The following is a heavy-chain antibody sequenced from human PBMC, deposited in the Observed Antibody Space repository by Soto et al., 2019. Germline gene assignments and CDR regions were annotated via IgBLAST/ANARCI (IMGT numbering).Heavy chain of an antibody. CDR1: GYTINSYT. CDR2: INAGVGHT. Sequence: GASVKVSCKASGYTINSYTIHWVRQAPGQGLEWMGWINAGVGHTKYSRKFQGRVTFTRDTSASTVYMELRSLRSEDTAVYYCAGDTPMASAMGYWGLGTLVTVSS. CDR3: AGDTPMASAMGY. V-gene: IGHV1-3*01. D-gene: IGHD5-18*01. J-gene: IGHJ4*02.